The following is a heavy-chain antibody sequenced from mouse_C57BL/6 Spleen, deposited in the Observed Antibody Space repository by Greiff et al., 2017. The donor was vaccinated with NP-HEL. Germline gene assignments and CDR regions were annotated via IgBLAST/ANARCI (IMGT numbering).Heavy chain of an antibody. CDR2: IRHKANGYTS. D-gene: IGHD2-13*01. CDR3: VSAGPGDPFYAMEY. Sequence: EVQRVESGGGLVQPGASLRLSCAASGFTFTDYYMSWVRQPPGKAPEWLALIRHKANGYTSEYTVSVKGRFTTSRDNSQNNLYLQMNILRVEDSATYYCVSAGPGDPFYAMEYWGQGTSVTVAS. CDR1: GFTFTDYY. V-gene: IGHV7-4*01. J-gene: IGHJ4*01.